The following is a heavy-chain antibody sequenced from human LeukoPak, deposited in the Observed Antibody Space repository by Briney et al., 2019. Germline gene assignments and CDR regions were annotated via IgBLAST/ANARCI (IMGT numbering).Heavy chain of an antibody. V-gene: IGHV3-23*01. D-gene: IGHD6-13*01. Sequence: GGSLRLSCAASGFTFSSNAMSWVRQAPGKGLEWVSVISVSGDWTYYADSVKGRFTISRDNSKNTLYLQMNSLRAEDTAVYYCANYRQSITAAGNSREFADYWGQGTLVTVSS. CDR3: ANYRQSITAAGNSREFADY. J-gene: IGHJ4*02. CDR2: ISVSGDWT. CDR1: GFTFSSNA.